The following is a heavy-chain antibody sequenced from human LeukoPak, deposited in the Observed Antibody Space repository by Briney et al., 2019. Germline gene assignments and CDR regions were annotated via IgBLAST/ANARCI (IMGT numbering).Heavy chain of an antibody. D-gene: IGHD3-3*01. J-gene: IGHJ4*02. CDR2: IYYSGNT. Sequence: SETLSLTCTVSGVSISSSNSYWGWIRQPPGKGLEWIGSIYYSGNTYYNASLKSQVSISIDTSKNQFSLKLSSVTAADTAIYYCARGEDVSGYRTDCWGQGTLVTVSS. CDR3: ARGEDVSGYRTDC. CDR1: GVSISSSNSY. V-gene: IGHV4-39*01.